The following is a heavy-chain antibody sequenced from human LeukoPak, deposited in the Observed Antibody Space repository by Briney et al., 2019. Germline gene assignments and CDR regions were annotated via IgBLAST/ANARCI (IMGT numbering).Heavy chain of an antibody. CDR2: ISYDGSNK. D-gene: IGHD1-1*01. J-gene: IGHJ4*02. CDR3: ARGYLERRI. Sequence: GGSLRLSCAASGFTFSSYAMHWVRQAPGKGLEWVAVISYDGSNKYYADSVKGRFTISRDNSKNTLYLQMNSLRAEDTAVYYCARGYLERRIWGQGTLVTVSS. V-gene: IGHV3-30*04. CDR1: GFTFSSYA.